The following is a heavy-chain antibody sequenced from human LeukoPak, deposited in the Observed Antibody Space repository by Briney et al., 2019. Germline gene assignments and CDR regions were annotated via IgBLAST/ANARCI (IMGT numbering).Heavy chain of an antibody. J-gene: IGHJ5*02. D-gene: IGHD4-11*01. V-gene: IGHV4-39*07. CDR1: GGSISSTSYY. CDR3: ARATLTTLYNWFDP. CDR2: IYYSGST. Sequence: SETLSLTCTVSGGSISSTSYYWGWLRQPPGKGLEWIGSIYYSGSTYYNPSLKSRVTISVDTSKNQFSLKLSSVTAADTAVYYCARATLTTLYNWFDPWGQGTLVTVSS.